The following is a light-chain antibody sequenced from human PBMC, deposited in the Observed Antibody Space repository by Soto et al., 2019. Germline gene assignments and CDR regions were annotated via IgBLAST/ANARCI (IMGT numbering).Light chain of an antibody. J-gene: IGLJ1*01. CDR1: NSNIGSDFA. Sequence: QSVLTQPPSVSGAPGQRVAISCTAKNSNIGSDFAVSWYRQFPGTAPKLLTYVNTNRPSGVPARFSGSKSGASASLTITGLQVEDQADSFCQSYDSSALSLIFGPGTKVTVL. V-gene: IGLV1-40*01. CDR2: VNT. CDR3: QSYDSSALSLI.